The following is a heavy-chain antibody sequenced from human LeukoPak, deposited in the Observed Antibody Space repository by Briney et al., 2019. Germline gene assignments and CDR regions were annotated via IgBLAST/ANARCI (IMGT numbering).Heavy chain of an antibody. CDR1: GFTLGDYL. D-gene: IGHD6-19*01. Sequence: PGGSLRLSCTASGFTLGDYLMSWVRQAPGKGLEWIGFISGGTTEYAASVKGRFTISRDDSTSIAYLQMNSLTTEDTAVYYCSRGSGWLSVYWGQGTLVTVSS. CDR3: SRGSGWLSVY. V-gene: IGHV3-49*04. CDR2: ISGGTT. J-gene: IGHJ4*02.